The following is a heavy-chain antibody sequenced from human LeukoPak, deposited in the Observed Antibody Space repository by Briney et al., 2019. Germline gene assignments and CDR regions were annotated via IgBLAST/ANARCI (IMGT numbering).Heavy chain of an antibody. CDR2: ISYDGSNK. Sequence: GGSLRLSCAASGFTFSSYGMHWVRQAPGKGLEWVAVISYDGSNKYYADSVKGRFTIPRDDSKSTLYLQMNSLRAEDTAVYYCAKDPKRYSGYDFGDLDYWGQGTLVTVSS. J-gene: IGHJ4*02. D-gene: IGHD5-12*01. CDR3: AKDPKRYSGYDFGDLDY. CDR1: GFTFSSYG. V-gene: IGHV3-30*18.